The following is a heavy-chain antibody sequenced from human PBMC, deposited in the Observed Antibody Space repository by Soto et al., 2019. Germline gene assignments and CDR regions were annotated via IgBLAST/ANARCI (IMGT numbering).Heavy chain of an antibody. CDR2: ISGSGAST. J-gene: IGHJ4*02. CDR1: GFTFNTYA. Sequence: GGSLRLSCAASGFTFNTYAMSWVRQAPGKGPEWVSGISGSGASTYYADSVKGRFTISRDSSKNTLYLQMNSLRDEDTAIYYCARSLSLSGAGKRYLDYWGQGTLVTVSS. CDR3: ARSLSLSGAGKRYLDY. D-gene: IGHD6-13*01. V-gene: IGHV3-23*01.